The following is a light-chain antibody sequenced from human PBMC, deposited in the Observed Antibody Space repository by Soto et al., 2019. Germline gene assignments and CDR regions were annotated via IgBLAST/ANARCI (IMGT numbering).Light chain of an antibody. J-gene: IGKJ2*01. CDR2: DAS. CDR3: QEYKSAT. Sequence: DIQLTQSPSTLYASVGDRVTITCRASQSISDWLAWYQQIPGRAPKLLIYDASTLQSGVPSRFSGSGSGTEFILTISSLQPDDSATNYCQEYKSATFGQGTKLQIK. CDR1: QSISDW. V-gene: IGKV1-5*01.